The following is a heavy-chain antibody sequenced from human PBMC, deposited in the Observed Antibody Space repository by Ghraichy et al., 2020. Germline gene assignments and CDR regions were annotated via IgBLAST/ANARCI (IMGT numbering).Heavy chain of an antibody. CDR1: GYSFTGYY. CDR3: ARDPLTADY. V-gene: IGHV1-2*02. Sequence: GESLNISCKASGYSFTGYYMHWVRQAPGQGLEWMGWINPNSGGTNYAQKFQGRVTMTRDTSISTAYMALSRLRSDDTAIYYCARDPLTADYWGQGTLVTVSS. D-gene: IGHD7-27*01. J-gene: IGHJ4*02. CDR2: INPNSGGT.